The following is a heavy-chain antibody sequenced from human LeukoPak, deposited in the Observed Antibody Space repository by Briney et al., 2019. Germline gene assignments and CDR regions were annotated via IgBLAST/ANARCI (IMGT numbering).Heavy chain of an antibody. CDR3: ARVSLSSSGYWDPRIDP. V-gene: IGHV4-59*01. CDR1: GGSISSYY. Sequence: SETLSLTCTVFGGSISSYYWSWIRQPPGKGLEWIGYIYYSGSTNYNPSLKSRVTISVDTSKNQFSLKLSSVTAADTAVYYCARVSLSSSGYWDPRIDPWGQGTLVTVSS. J-gene: IGHJ5*02. CDR2: IYYSGST. D-gene: IGHD3-22*01.